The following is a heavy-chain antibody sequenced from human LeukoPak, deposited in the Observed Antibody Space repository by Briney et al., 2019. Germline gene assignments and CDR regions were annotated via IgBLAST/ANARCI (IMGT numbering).Heavy chain of an antibody. CDR2: INPSSGST. D-gene: IGHD2-2*01. J-gene: IGHJ6*03. CDR3: ARVVPAADYYMDV. V-gene: IGHV1-46*01. Sequence: ASVKVSCKASGHTFTSYYMHWVRQAPGQGLEWMGIINPSSGSTSYAQKFQGRVTMTRDTSTSTVYMELRSLRCEDTAVYYCARVVPAADYYMDVWGKGTTVTVSS. CDR1: GHTFTSYY.